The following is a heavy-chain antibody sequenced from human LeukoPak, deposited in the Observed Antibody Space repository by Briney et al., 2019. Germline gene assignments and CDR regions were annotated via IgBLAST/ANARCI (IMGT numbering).Heavy chain of an antibody. CDR3: AKGYGDYVDAFDI. D-gene: IGHD4-17*01. J-gene: IGHJ3*02. CDR1: GFTFNNYA. CDR2: ISGSGGST. Sequence: GGSLRLSCAASGFTFNNYALSWVRQAPGKGLEWVSAISGSGGSTYYADSVKGRFTISRGNSKNTLYLQMNSLRAEDTAVYYCAKGYGDYVDAFDIWGQGTMVTVSS. V-gene: IGHV3-23*01.